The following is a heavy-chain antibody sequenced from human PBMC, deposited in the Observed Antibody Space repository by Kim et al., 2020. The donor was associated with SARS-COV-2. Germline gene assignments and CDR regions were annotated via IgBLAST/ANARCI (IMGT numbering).Heavy chain of an antibody. V-gene: IGHV3-23*01. CDR3: ANPGWRWLQLPQPETGPFDY. CDR2: ISGSGGST. J-gene: IGHJ4*02. D-gene: IGHD5-12*01. Sequence: GGSLRLSCAASGFTFSSYAMSWVRQAPGKGLEWVSAISGSGGSTYYADSVKGRFTISRDNSKNTLYLQMNSLRAEDTAVYYCANPGWRWLQLPQPETGPFDYWGQGTLVTVSS. CDR1: GFTFSSYA.